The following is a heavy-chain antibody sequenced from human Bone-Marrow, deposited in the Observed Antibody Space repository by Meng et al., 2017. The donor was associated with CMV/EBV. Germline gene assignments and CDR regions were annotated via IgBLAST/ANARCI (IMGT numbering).Heavy chain of an antibody. Sequence: SVKVSCKASGGTFSSYAISWVRQAPGQGLEWMGGIIPILGIANYAQKFQGRVTITADKSTSTAYMELSSLRSEDTAVYYCASGGQQLHYYYGMDVWGQGTTVTVSS. V-gene: IGHV1-69*10. CDR3: ASGGQQLHYYYGMDV. D-gene: IGHD6-13*01. CDR2: IIPILGIA. CDR1: GGTFSSYA. J-gene: IGHJ6*02.